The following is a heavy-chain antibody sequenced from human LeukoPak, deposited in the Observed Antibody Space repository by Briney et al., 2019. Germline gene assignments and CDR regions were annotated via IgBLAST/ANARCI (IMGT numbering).Heavy chain of an antibody. D-gene: IGHD3-16*01. CDR1: GFIFSSYS. J-gene: IGHJ4*02. V-gene: IGHV3-7*01. CDR2: IKQDGSEK. CDR3: ARGDRLGAALLASFDY. Sequence: GGSLRLSCAASGFIFSSYSMNWVRQAPGKGLEWVANIKQDGSEKYYVDSVKGRFTISRDNAKNSLYLQMNSLRAEDTAVYYCARGDRLGAALLASFDYWGQGTLVTVSS.